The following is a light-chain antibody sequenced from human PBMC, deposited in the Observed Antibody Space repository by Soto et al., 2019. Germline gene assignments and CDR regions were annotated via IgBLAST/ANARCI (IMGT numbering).Light chain of an antibody. CDR3: QQYGSSST. V-gene: IGKV3-20*01. J-gene: IGKJ5*01. CDR1: QSVSSSY. Sequence: EIVMTQSPATLSVSPGERATLSCRASQSVSSSYLAWYQQKPGQAPRLLIYGASSRPTGIPDRFSGSGSGTDFTLTISRLEPEDFAVYYCQQYGSSSTFGQGTRLEI. CDR2: GAS.